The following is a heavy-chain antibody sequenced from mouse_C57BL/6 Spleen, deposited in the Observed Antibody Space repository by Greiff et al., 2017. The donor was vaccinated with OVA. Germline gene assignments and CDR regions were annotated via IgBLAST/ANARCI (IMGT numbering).Heavy chain of an antibody. CDR1: GYTFTSYW. J-gene: IGHJ1*03. V-gene: IGHV1-50*01. D-gene: IGHD1-1*01. CDR3: ARGSSYPYWYFDV. Sequence: QVRLQQPGAELVKPGASVKLSCKASGYTFTSYWMQWVKQRPGQGLEWIGEIDPSDSYTNYNQKFKGKATLTVDTSSSTAYMQLSSLTSEDSAVYYCARGSSYPYWYFDVWGTGTTVTVSS. CDR2: IDPSDSYT.